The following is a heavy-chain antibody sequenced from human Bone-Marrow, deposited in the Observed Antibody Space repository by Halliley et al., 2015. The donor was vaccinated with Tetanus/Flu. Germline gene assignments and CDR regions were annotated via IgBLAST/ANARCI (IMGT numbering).Heavy chain of an antibody. Sequence: GLEWLAVIYLTGATFYADSVEGRFTISRDNSRNTVSLQMNSLRVEDTAKYYCAREGEAGYFDYWGQGVLVTVSS. J-gene: IGHJ4*03. CDR2: IYLTGAT. CDR3: AREGEAGYFDY. V-gene: IGHV3-53*01.